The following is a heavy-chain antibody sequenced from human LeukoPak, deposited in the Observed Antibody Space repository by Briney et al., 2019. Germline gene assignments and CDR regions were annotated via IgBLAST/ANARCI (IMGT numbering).Heavy chain of an antibody. D-gene: IGHD3-9*01. CDR1: GFTLRGYG. CDR3: AKSMDILTGYLWSLDY. V-gene: IGHV3-30*02. CDR2: IRYDGSDK. J-gene: IGHJ4*02. Sequence: PGGSLRLSCAASGFTLRGYGMHWVRQAPGKGLEWVAFIRYDGSDKSYADSVTGRFTIPRDNSENTLYLQINSLRVEDTAVYYCAKSMDILTGYLWSLDYWGQGTLVTVSS.